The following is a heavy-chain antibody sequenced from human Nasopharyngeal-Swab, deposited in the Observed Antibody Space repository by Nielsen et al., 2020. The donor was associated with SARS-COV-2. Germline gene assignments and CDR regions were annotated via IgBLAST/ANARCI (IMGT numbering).Heavy chain of an antibody. CDR1: GFTFSSYG. Sequence: GESLKISCAASGFTFSSYGMHWVRQAPGKGLEWVAVIWYDGSNKYYADSVKGRFTISRDNSKNTLYLQMNSLRAEDTVVYYCARDVVVVAAFYYYYYGMDVWGQGTTVTVSS. V-gene: IGHV3-33*01. CDR3: ARDVVVVAAFYYYYYGMDV. J-gene: IGHJ6*02. CDR2: IWYDGSNK. D-gene: IGHD2-15*01.